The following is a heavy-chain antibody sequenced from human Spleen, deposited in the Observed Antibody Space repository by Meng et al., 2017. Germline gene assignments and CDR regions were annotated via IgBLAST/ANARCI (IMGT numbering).Heavy chain of an antibody. D-gene: IGHD6-13*01. V-gene: IGHV1-2*06. J-gene: IGHJ4*02. CDR3: ARDEDISAAGKLFGDY. CDR2: INPKSGDT. CDR1: GYTFTTYA. Sequence: QGHWGQSGAEVKKPGASVKVSCKASGYTFTTYAMHWVRQAPGQGLEWMGRINPKSGDTHYAQRFQGRVTMTGDTSIGTAYMELRGLTSDDTAMYYCARDEDISAAGKLFGDYWGQGTLVTVSS.